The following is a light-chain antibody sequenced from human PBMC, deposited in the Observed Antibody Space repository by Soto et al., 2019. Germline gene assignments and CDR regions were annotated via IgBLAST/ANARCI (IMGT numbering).Light chain of an antibody. V-gene: IGKV1-39*01. CDR2: AAS. Sequence: DIQMTQSPSSLSASVGDRVTITCRASQSISSYLNWYQQKPGKAPKLLIYAASSLQSGVSSRFSGSGSGTDFTLTISSLQPEDFATYYCQQSYSTPLTFGGGTKVDLK. CDR3: QQSYSTPLT. CDR1: QSISSY. J-gene: IGKJ4*01.